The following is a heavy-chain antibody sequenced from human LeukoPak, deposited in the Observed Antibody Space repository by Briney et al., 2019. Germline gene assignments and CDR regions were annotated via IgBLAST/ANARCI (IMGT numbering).Heavy chain of an antibody. D-gene: IGHD3-9*01. J-gene: IGHJ4*02. V-gene: IGHV3-21*01. Sequence: GGSLRLSCAASGFTFSGYSMNWVRQAPGKGLEWVSSISSSSSYIYYADSVKGRFSISRDNAKNSLYLQMNSLRAEDTAVYYCARGVVRYFDYWGQGALVTVSS. CDR1: GFTFSGYS. CDR3: ARGVVRYFDY. CDR2: ISSSSSYI.